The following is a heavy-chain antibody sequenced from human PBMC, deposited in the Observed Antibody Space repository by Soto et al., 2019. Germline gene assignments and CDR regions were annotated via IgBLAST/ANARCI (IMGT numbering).Heavy chain of an antibody. Sequence: EVQLVESGGGLVKPGGSLRLSCAASGFTFSSYSMNWVRQAPGKGLEWVSSISSSSSYIYYADSVKGRFTISRDNAKNSLYLQMNSLRAEDTALYYWSRSSAARPHYYYYYGMDVWGQGTTVTVSS. CDR3: SRSSAARPHYYYYYGMDV. D-gene: IGHD6-6*01. V-gene: IGHV3-21*01. CDR2: ISSSSSYI. J-gene: IGHJ6*02. CDR1: GFTFSSYS.